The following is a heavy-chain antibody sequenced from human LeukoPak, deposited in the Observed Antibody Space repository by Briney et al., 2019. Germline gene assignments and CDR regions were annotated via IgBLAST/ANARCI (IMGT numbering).Heavy chain of an antibody. V-gene: IGHV7-4-1*02. Sequence: ASVKVSCKASGYSFSNYAMNWVRQAPGQGLEFMGWIHPSTGNPTYAQGFTGRFVFSLDTSVSTAYLQISSLKPEDTAVYYCAKQGPGYCGSTSCYGVDYWSQGTLVTVSS. J-gene: IGHJ4*02. CDR3: AKQGPGYCGSTSCYGVDY. CDR2: IHPSTGNP. D-gene: IGHD2-2*01. CDR1: GYSFSNYA.